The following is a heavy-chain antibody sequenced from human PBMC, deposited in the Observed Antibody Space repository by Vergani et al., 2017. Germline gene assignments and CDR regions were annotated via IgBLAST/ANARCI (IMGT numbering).Heavy chain of an antibody. CDR1: GFTFSACP. D-gene: IGHD1-26*01. CDR2: ISARYPST. V-gene: IGHV3-23*01. CDR3: ARDGWELLDYFYSMDV. J-gene: IGHJ6*03. Sequence: EVQLLQSGGGVIQPGGSVSLSCAASGFTFSACPMTWVRQAPGKGLEWVSAISARYPSTYYADSVKGRFTISRDKSKNTLYLQMDSLRAEDTAVYYCARDGWELLDYFYSMDVWGKGTTVTVSS.